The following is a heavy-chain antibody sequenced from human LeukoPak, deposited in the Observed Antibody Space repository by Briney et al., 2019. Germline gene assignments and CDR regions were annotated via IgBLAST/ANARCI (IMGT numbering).Heavy chain of an antibody. V-gene: IGHV1-18*04. CDR3: ARASHIAVAGLFDY. CDR1: GYTSTSYG. Sequence: ASVKVSCKASGYTSTSYGISWVRQAPGQGLEWMGWISAYNGNTNYAQKLQGRVTMTTDTSTSTAYMELRSLRSDDTAVYYCARASHIAVAGLFDYWGQGTLVTVSS. D-gene: IGHD6-19*01. J-gene: IGHJ4*02. CDR2: ISAYNGNT.